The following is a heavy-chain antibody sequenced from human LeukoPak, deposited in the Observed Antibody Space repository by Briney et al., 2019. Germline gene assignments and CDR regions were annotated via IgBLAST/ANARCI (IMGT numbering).Heavy chain of an antibody. Sequence: GGSLRLSCAASGFTFSGHNMDWVRQAPGKGLEWVGRISDEGYSYTTQFATSVKGRFSISRDDSRKSLYLQMNSLKTEDTALYYCTRSPYHVGPRDYWGQGTLVTVSS. CDR1: GFTFSGHN. D-gene: IGHD1-26*01. J-gene: IGHJ4*02. CDR2: ISDEGYSYTT. CDR3: TRSPYHVGPRDY. V-gene: IGHV3-72*01.